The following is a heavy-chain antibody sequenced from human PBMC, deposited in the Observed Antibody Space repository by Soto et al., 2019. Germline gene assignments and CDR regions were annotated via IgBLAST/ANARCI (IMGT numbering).Heavy chain of an antibody. J-gene: IGHJ4*01. V-gene: IGHV5-51*01. Sequence: ESLKISCRGSGYDFNTNWFGWVRQLPGKGLEWVGIMYPGDSDTRYNPSLQGHVTLSAGVTVSTAFLQWRSLKTSDTGMYFCARLPRDCNKTSCYYADHWGHGTQVTVSS. CDR2: MYPGDSDT. CDR3: ARLPRDCNKTSCYYADH. CDR1: GYDFNTNW. D-gene: IGHD2-2*01.